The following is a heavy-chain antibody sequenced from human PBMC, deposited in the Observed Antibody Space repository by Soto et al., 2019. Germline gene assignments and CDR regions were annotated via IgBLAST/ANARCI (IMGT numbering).Heavy chain of an antibody. J-gene: IGHJ4*02. Sequence: QVQLQESGPGLVKPSETLSLTCTVSGSSISSYYWSWIRQPAGKGLEWIGRIYTSGSTNYNPSLKSRVTMSVDTSKNQFSLKLSSVTAADTAVYYCARDSPYYDYVWGSYRYAYFDYWGQGTLVTVSS. CDR3: ARDSPYYDYVWGSYRYAYFDY. D-gene: IGHD3-16*02. CDR2: IYTSGST. CDR1: GSSISSYY. V-gene: IGHV4-4*07.